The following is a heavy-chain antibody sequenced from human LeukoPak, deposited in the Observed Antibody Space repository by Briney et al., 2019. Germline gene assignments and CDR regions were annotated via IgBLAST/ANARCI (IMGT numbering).Heavy chain of an antibody. CDR1: GFTFSSYW. CDR2: INSDGSST. V-gene: IGHV3-74*01. D-gene: IGHD6-19*01. Sequence: GGSLRLSCAVSGFTFSSYWMHWVRHAPGKGLVWVSGINSDGSSTSYADSVKGRFTISRDNAKNTLYLQMNSLRAEDTAVYYCVREWAVAGTGFDYWGQGTLVTVFS. CDR3: VREWAVAGTGFDY. J-gene: IGHJ4*02.